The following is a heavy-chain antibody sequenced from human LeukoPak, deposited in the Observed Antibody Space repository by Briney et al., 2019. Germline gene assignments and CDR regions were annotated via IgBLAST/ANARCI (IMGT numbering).Heavy chain of an antibody. J-gene: IGHJ6*02. Sequence: GGSLRLSCAASGFTFSSYGMHWVRQAPGKGLEWVAVIWYDGSNKYYADSVKGRFTISRDNSKNTLYLQMNSLRAEDTAVYYCARELSPGHDFWSGYSYYYYGMDVWGQGTTVIVSS. CDR3: ARELSPGHDFWSGYSYYYYGMDV. CDR2: IWYDGSNK. D-gene: IGHD3-3*01. V-gene: IGHV3-33*01. CDR1: GFTFSSYG.